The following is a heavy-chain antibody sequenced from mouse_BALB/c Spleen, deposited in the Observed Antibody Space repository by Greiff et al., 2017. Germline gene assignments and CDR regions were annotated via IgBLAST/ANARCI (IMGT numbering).Heavy chain of an antibody. V-gene: IGHV3-2*02. CDR1: GYSITSDYA. D-gene: IGHD1-1*02. CDR2: ISYSGST. Sequence: VQLKESGPGLVKPSQSLSLTCTVTGYSITSDYAWNWIRQFPGNKLEWMGYISYSGSTSYNPSLKSRISITRDTSTNQFFLQLNSVTTEDTATYYCTRNGYSDYWGQGTTLTVSS. J-gene: IGHJ2*01. CDR3: TRNGYSDY.